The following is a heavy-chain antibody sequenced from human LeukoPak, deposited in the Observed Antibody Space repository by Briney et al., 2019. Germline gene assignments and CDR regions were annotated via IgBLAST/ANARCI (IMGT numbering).Heavy chain of an antibody. J-gene: IGHJ4*02. CDR1: GGSISGYY. V-gene: IGHV4-59*01. CDR3: ARYRPSESRSGEVTSLDY. D-gene: IGHD3-3*01. Sequence: SETLSLTCTVSGGSISGYYWSWIRQPPGKGLELIGHIYYTGSTKYNPSLKSRATISLDTSENQFSLRLNSVTTADTAVYYCARYRPSESRSGEVTSLDYWGQGTLVTVSS. CDR2: IYYTGST.